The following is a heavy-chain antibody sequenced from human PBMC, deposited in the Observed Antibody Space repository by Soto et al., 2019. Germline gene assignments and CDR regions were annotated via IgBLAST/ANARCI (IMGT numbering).Heavy chain of an antibody. CDR3: AREGGGIAAAGAGDGPFDI. D-gene: IGHD6-13*01. J-gene: IGHJ3*02. V-gene: IGHV1-2*02. CDR1: GYTLSDYY. Sequence: ASGKVSCNATGYTLSDYYLQCKRQAPGQVLERMGWINPNSGDTNYAQKFQGRVTLTRDTSINTGYMELTSLKVDDTAVYYCAREGGGIAAAGAGDGPFDIWGQGTMVTV. CDR2: INPNSGDT.